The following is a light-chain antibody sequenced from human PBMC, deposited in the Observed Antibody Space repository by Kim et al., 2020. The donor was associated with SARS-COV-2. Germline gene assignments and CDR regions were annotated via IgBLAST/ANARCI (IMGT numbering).Light chain of an antibody. J-gene: IGKJ3*01. CDR1: QSVSSS. CDR3: QKYDNWPFT. CDR2: GAS. V-gene: IGKV3D-15*01. Sequence: EVLMTQSPATLSVSPGERATLSCRASQSVSSSLAWYQQKPGQAPRLLIYGASTRATDIPARFSGSGSGTDFTLTISSLQSEDFAVYYCQKYDNWPFTFGPGTKVDIK.